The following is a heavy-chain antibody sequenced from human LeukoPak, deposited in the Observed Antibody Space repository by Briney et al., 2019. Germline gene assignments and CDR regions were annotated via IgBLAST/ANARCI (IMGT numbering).Heavy chain of an antibody. CDR1: GGSISSYY. CDR2: IYISGST. D-gene: IGHD6-13*01. CDR3: ASEIAEFIAAAEEGERVYNWFDP. J-gene: IGHJ5*02. V-gene: IGHV4-4*07. Sequence: PSETLSLTCTVSGGSISSYYWSWIRQPAGKGLEWIGRIYISGSTNYNPYLKSRVTMSVDTSKNQFSLKLSSVTAADTAVYYCASEIAEFIAAAEEGERVYNWFDPWGQGTLVTVSS.